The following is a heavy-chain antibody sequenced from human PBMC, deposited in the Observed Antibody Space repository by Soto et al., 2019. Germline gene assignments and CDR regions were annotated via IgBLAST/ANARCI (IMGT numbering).Heavy chain of an antibody. CDR3: ARAFYGVDL. CDR1: GGSITSGGYS. V-gene: IGHV4-30-2*06. J-gene: IGHJ6*02. CDR2: IYQSGSA. Sequence: SETLSLTCTVSGGSITSGGYSWSWIRQSPGQGLEWIGYIYQSGSAFYNPSLKTRATILVDRSKNQFSLNLTSVTAADAAVYYCARAFYGVDLWGQGTTVTVYS.